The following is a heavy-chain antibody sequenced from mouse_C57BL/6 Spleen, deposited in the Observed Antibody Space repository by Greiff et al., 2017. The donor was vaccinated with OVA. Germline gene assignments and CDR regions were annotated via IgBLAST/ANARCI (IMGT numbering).Heavy chain of an antibody. CDR3: ARSDYYGSSSPGYAMDY. V-gene: IGHV1-54*01. J-gene: IGHJ4*01. D-gene: IGHD1-1*01. Sequence: QVQLQQSGAELVRPGTSVKVSCKASGYAFTNYLMEWVKQRPGQGLEWIGVINPGSGGTNYNEKFKGKATLTADKSSSTAYMQLSSLTSEDSAVYFCARSDYYGSSSPGYAMDYWGQGTSVTVSS. CDR2: INPGSGGT. CDR1: GYAFTNYL.